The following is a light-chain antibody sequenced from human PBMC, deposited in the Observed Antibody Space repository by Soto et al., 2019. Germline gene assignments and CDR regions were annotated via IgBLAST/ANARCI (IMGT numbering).Light chain of an antibody. CDR3: MQGTHWPRT. CDR2: KVS. CDR1: QSLVYSNGNTY. J-gene: IGKJ1*01. V-gene: IGKV2-30*01. Sequence: DVVMTQSPLSLPVTLGQPASISCRSSQSLVYSNGNTYLNWFQQRPGQSPRRLIYKVSIRDSGVPDRFSGSGSGIHCTLTISRVEAEDVGVYYCMQGTHWPRTFGQGTKVEIK.